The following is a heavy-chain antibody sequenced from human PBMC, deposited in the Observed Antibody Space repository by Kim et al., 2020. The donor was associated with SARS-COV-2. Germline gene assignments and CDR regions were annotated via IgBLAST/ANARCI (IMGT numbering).Heavy chain of an antibody. D-gene: IGHD2-15*01. CDR3: ARHHPVVWWWFDP. V-gene: IGHV4-39*01. Sequence: SETLSLTCTVSGGSISSSSYYWGWIRQPPGKGLEWIGSIYYSGSTYYNPSLKSRVTISVDTSKNQFSLKLSSVTAADTAVYYCARHHPVVWWWFDPWGQGTLVTVSS. J-gene: IGHJ5*02. CDR1: GGSISSSSYY. CDR2: IYYSGST.